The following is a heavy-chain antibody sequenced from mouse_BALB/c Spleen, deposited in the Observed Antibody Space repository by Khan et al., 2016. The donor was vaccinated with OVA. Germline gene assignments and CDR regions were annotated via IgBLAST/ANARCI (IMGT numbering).Heavy chain of an antibody. CDR1: DFNIKDYY. Sequence: VQLQQSGAELVRSGASVKLSCTASDFNIKDYYLHWVKQRPQQGLEWIGWIDPENGDTKYAPKFQGKATMTADKSSNTVYLLLSSLTSEDTAVXYCTLPSNTATFAYWGQGTLVTVSA. CDR3: TLPSNTATFAY. CDR2: IDPENGDT. J-gene: IGHJ3*01. D-gene: IGHD1-2*01. V-gene: IGHV14-4*02.